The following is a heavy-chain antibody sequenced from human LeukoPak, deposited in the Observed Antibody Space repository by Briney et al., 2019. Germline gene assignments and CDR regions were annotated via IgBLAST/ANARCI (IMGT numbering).Heavy chain of an antibody. CDR3: ARGRSGYSYVHDAFDI. D-gene: IGHD5-18*01. CDR2: IYYSGST. J-gene: IGHJ3*02. V-gene: IGHV4-59*01. CDR1: GASISSYY. Sequence: PSETLSLTCTVSGASISSYYWSWIRQPPGNGLEWIGYIYYSGSTNYNPSLKSRVTISVDTSKNQFSLKLSSVTAADTAVYYCARGRSGYSYVHDAFDIWGQGTMVTVSS.